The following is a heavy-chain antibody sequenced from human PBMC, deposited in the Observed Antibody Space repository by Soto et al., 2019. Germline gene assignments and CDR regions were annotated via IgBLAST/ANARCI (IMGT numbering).Heavy chain of an antibody. CDR3: AKDEYSSSSNYYYGMDV. D-gene: IGHD6-6*01. CDR1: GFTFSSYA. V-gene: IGHV3-23*01. J-gene: IGHJ6*02. Sequence: GGSLSLSCAASGFTFSSYAMSWVRQAPGKGLEWVSAISGSGGSTYYADSVKGRFTISRDNSKNTLYLQMSSLRAEDTAVYYCAKDEYSSSSNYYYGMDVWGQGTTVTVSS. CDR2: ISGSGGST.